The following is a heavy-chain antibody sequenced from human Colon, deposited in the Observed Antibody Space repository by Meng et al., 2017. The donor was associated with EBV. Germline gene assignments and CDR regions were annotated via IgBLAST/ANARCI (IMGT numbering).Heavy chain of an antibody. V-gene: IGHV4-4*02. Sequence: QGRLQGSGPGLWKPSGTLSLTCAVSGGSLSSRNWWSWVRQPPGKGLEWIGEIYHSGSTNYNPSLKSRVTISVDESKNQFSLRLSSVTAADTAIYYCARVGAYCGGDCYHPRWGQGTLVTVSS. CDR1: GGSLSSRNW. CDR2: IYHSGST. J-gene: IGHJ4*02. CDR3: ARVGAYCGGDCYHPR. D-gene: IGHD2-21*02.